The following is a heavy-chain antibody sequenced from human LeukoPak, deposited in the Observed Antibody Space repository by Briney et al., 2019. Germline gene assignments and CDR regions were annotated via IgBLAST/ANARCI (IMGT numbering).Heavy chain of an antibody. D-gene: IGHD6-13*01. CDR2: IKQDESEK. CDR3: AREAYSSSWLDY. Sequence: AGGSLRLSCEASGFTFNNYWMSWFRQAPGKGLEWVANIKQDESEKNYVDSVKGRFTISRDNAKNSLYLQMNSLRAEDTAVYYCAREAYSSSWLDYWGQGTLVTVSS. CDR1: GFTFNNYW. J-gene: IGHJ4*02. V-gene: IGHV3-7*01.